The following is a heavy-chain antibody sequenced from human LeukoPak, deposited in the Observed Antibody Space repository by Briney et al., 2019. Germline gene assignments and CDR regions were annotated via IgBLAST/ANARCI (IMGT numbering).Heavy chain of an antibody. Sequence: GGSLRLSCAASGFTFSGSAMLWVRQASGKGLERVGRIRSKANTYATAYAAPVKGRFIISRDDSKNTAYLQMNSLKTEDTAVYYCTRHNYYEDGFDYWGQGTLVTVSS. J-gene: IGHJ4*02. CDR3: TRHNYYEDGFDY. D-gene: IGHD3-22*01. CDR1: GFTFSGSA. V-gene: IGHV3-73*01. CDR2: IRSKANTYAT.